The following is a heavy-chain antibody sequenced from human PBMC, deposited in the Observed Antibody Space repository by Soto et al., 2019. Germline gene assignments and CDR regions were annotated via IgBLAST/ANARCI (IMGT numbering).Heavy chain of an antibody. CDR2: IYYSRSD. D-gene: IGHD3-22*01. CDR1: CDSINSADYY. V-gene: IGHV4-30-4*01. Sequence: SETLSLTCTVSCDSINSADYYWSWLRQPPGKGLEWIGYIYYSRSDYYNPSLGRRATITIDTSRNQFSLNLMSVTAADTAVYYCARVVQFYDSSGYSFYYFDYWGQGALVTVSS. CDR3: ARVVQFYDSSGYSFYYFDY. J-gene: IGHJ4*02.